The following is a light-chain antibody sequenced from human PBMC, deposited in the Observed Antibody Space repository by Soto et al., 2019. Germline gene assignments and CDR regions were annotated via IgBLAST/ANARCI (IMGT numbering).Light chain of an antibody. V-gene: IGKV3-11*01. CDR3: QQRSNWPPVT. CDR2: DAS. CDR1: QSVSNY. J-gene: IGKJ4*01. Sequence: EIVLTQSPATLSLSPGERATLSCRASQSVSNYLAWYQQKPGQAPRLLIYDASNRASCIPARFSGSGSGTDFTLTISSLEPQDFAVYYCQQRSNWPPVTFGGGTKVEIK.